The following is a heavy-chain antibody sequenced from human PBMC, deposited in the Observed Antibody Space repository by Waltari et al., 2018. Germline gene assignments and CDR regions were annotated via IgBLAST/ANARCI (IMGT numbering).Heavy chain of an antibody. CDR1: GFTFSSYS. D-gene: IGHD3-10*01. CDR2: ISSSSSYI. J-gene: IGHJ4*02. Sequence: EVQLVESGGGLVKPGGSLRLSCAASGFTFSSYSMNWVRQAPGKGLAWVSSISSSSSYIYYADSVKGRFTISRDNAKNSLYLQMNSLRAEDTAVYYCASLGSGSSVGYWGQGTLVTVSS. CDR3: ASLGSGSSVGY. V-gene: IGHV3-21*01.